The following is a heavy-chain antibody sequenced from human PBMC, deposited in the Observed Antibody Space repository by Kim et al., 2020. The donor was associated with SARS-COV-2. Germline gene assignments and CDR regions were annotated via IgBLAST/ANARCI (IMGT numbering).Heavy chain of an antibody. CDR2: ISSSSSYI. V-gene: IGHV3-21*01. CDR3: ARAGGEWEPLETTVDY. J-gene: IGHJ4*02. Sequence: GGSLRLSCAASGFTFSSYSMNWVRQAPGKGLEWVSSISSSSSYIYYADSVKGRFTISRDNAKNSLYLQMNSLRAEDTAVYYCARAGGEWEPLETTVDYWGQGTLVTVSS. D-gene: IGHD1-26*01. CDR1: GFTFSSYS.